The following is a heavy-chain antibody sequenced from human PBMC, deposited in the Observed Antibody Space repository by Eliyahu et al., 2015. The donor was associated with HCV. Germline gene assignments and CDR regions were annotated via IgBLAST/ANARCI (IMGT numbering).Heavy chain of an antibody. Sequence: EVQLLESGGGLVQPGGSLRLXXAAXGFXFXSYXMGWVRQAPGKGLEWVSAISGSGGSTYYADSVKGRFTISRDNSKNTLYLQMNSLRAEDTAVYYCAKVGYVEQWPPVGYYFDYWGQGTLVTVSS. D-gene: IGHD6-19*01. CDR2: ISGSGGST. J-gene: IGHJ4*02. V-gene: IGHV3-23*01. CDR3: AKVGYVEQWPPVGYYFDY. CDR1: GFXFXSYX.